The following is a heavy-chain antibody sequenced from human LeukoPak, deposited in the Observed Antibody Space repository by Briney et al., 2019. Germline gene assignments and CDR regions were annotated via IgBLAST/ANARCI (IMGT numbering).Heavy chain of an antibody. D-gene: IGHD3-22*01. Sequence: PSETPSLTCTASGGSISSYYWSWIRQPPGKGLEWIGYIYYSGSTNHNPSLKCRVTISIDTSKNQFSLKLSSVTAADTAVYYCARLLRYYDSSAYYFDYWGQGTLVTVSS. CDR3: ARLLRYYDSSAYYFDY. V-gene: IGHV4-59*08. J-gene: IGHJ4*02. CDR1: GGSISSYY. CDR2: IYYSGST.